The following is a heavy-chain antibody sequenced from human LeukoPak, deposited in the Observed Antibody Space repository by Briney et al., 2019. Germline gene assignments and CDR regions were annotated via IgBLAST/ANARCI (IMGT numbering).Heavy chain of an antibody. CDR3: ARDRGYSYGYDIDY. D-gene: IGHD5-18*01. Sequence: SVKVSCKASGYTFTSYGISWVRQAPGQGLEWMGGIIPIFGTANYAQKFQGRVTITADKSTSTAYMELSSLRSEDTAVYYCARDRGYSYGYDIDYWGQGTLVTVSS. J-gene: IGHJ4*02. V-gene: IGHV1-69*06. CDR1: GYTFTSYG. CDR2: IIPIFGTA.